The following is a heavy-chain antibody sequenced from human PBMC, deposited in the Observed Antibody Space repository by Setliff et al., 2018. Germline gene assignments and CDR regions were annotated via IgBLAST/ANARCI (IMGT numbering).Heavy chain of an antibody. CDR2: IQGTGNT. D-gene: IGHD3-9*01. CDR3: AGTPARGTTWLSPFDY. Sequence: SETLSLTCSVYGESFSNNYWSWIRQPAGKVPEWIGLIQGTGNTNYNPSLQSRATISIDTSKNQISLKITSVTAADTALYSCAGTPARGTTWLSPFDYWGQGIQVTVSS. V-gene: IGHV4-4*07. J-gene: IGHJ4*02. CDR1: GESFSNNY.